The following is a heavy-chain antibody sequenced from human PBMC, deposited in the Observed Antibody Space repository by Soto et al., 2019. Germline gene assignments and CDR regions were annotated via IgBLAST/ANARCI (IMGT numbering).Heavy chain of an antibody. J-gene: IGHJ2*01. D-gene: IGHD2-21*02. CDR2: IYNSGST. Sequence: QVQLQESGPGLVKPSQTLSLTCTVSGGSISSGDYYWMWIRQPPGQGLEWIGYIYNSGSTYYNPSLKSRVTISVDTSKNHFSLKLSPMTAAQTAVYYCARIGRMVTAQPPPDYFDLWGRGTLVTVSS. CDR3: ARIGRMVTAQPPPDYFDL. V-gene: IGHV4-30-4*01. CDR1: GGSISSGDYY.